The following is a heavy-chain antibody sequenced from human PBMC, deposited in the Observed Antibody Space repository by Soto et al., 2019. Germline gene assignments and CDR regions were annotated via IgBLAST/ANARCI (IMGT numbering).Heavy chain of an antibody. CDR3: ARVGTDYGSGSPYYSDY. CDR2: ISPSSSFL. D-gene: IGHD3-10*01. Sequence: AGGSLRLSCAASGFSFRSFYMIWVRQAPGRGLEWVSSISPSSSFLNYADSVKGRFTISRDNAKSSVNLQMNSLRAEDTAVYYCARVGTDYGSGSPYYSDYWGQGTLVTVSS. CDR1: GFSFRSFY. V-gene: IGHV3-21*06. J-gene: IGHJ4*02.